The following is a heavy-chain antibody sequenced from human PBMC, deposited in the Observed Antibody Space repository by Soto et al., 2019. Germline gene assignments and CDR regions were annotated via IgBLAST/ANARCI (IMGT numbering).Heavy chain of an antibody. Sequence: QAQLQESGPGLVKPSETLSLTCTVSGGSISSYYWSWIRQPPGKGLEWIGYIYYSGSTNYNPSLKSRVTISVDTSKNHFSRTLSSVTAADTAVYYCARLGGTPKPYYYYYYYMDVWGKGTTVTVSS. D-gene: IGHD3-10*01. CDR2: IYYSGST. V-gene: IGHV4-59*08. CDR3: ARLGGTPKPYYYYYYYMDV. CDR1: GGSISSYY. J-gene: IGHJ6*03.